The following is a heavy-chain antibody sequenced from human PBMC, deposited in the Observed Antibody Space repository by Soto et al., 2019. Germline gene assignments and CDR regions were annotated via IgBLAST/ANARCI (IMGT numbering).Heavy chain of an antibody. D-gene: IGHD3-10*01. V-gene: IGHV1-69*05. J-gene: IGHJ6*02. Sequence: SVKVSCKASGGTFSSYAISWVRQAPGQGLEWMGGIIPIFGTANYAQKFQGRVTITTDESTSTAYMELSSLRSEDTAVYYCAREHYPKRGYYYGMDVWGQGTTVTVSS. CDR3: AREHYPKRGYYYGMDV. CDR2: IIPIFGTA. CDR1: GGTFSSYA.